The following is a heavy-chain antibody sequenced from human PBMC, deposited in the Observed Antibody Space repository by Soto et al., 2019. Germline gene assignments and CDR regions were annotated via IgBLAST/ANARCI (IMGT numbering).Heavy chain of an antibody. V-gene: IGHV3-23*01. D-gene: IGHD3-16*01. CDR3: AKEGGRGGGYFDY. J-gene: IGHJ4*02. CDR1: GFTFSSYG. Sequence: EVQLLESGGGLVQPGGSLRLPCAVSGFTFSSYGMNWVRQAPGKGLEWVSGISGSGGNTYYADSVKGRFTISRDNSKNTLYLQMSSLRAEDTAVYYCAKEGGRGGGYFDYWGQGTLVTVSS. CDR2: ISGSGGNT.